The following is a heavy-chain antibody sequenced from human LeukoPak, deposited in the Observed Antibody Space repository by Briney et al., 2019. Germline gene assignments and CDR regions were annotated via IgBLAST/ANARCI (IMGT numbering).Heavy chain of an antibody. J-gene: IGHJ6*02. CDR1: GFTGSSNY. V-gene: IGHV3-66*01. CDR3: ARERAAAGRNYGMDV. CDR2: IYSGGST. D-gene: IGHD6-13*01. Sequence: GGSLRLSCAASGFTGSSNYMSWVRQAPGKGLEWVSVIYSGGSTYYADSVKGRFTISRDNSKNTLYLQMNSLRAEDTAVYYCARERAAAGRNYGMDVWGQGTTVTVSS.